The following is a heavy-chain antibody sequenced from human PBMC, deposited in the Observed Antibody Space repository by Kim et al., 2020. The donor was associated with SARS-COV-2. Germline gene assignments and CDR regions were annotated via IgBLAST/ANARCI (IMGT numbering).Heavy chain of an antibody. D-gene: IGHD6-13*01. J-gene: IGHJ6*02. CDR2: ISGSGGST. Sequence: GGSLRLSCAASGFTFSSYAMSWVRQAPGKGLEWVSAISGSGGSTYYADSVKGRFTISRDNSKNTLYLQMNSLRAEDTAVYYCAKGIAAAGTPLDYYYYGMDVWGQGTTVTVSS. V-gene: IGHV3-23*01. CDR3: AKGIAAAGTPLDYYYYGMDV. CDR1: GFTFSSYA.